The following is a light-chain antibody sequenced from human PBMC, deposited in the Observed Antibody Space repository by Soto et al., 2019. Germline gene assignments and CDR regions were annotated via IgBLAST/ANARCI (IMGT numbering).Light chain of an antibody. J-gene: IGKJ1*01. CDR1: QYINTR. Sequence: EILFTQSPTPQCLFPGDRVTLPRRASQYINTRLAWYQHRPGQAPRLLIYQTSIRAAGIPARFSASGSGTDFTLTISDVQPEDFALYYCHQRQSWPRTVGQGTKVDIK. CDR3: HQRQSWPRT. CDR2: QTS. V-gene: IGKV3-11*01.